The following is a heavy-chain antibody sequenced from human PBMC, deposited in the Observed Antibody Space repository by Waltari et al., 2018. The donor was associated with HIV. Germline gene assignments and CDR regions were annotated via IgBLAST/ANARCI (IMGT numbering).Heavy chain of an antibody. CDR2: IYYSGST. D-gene: IGHD1-20*01. CDR3: ARHEAAITHFDY. CDR1: GGSISSSSYY. J-gene: IGHJ4*02. V-gene: IGHV4-39*01. Sequence: QLQLQESGPGLVKPSETLSLTCTVSGGSISSSSYYWGWIRQPPGKGLEWIGSIYYSGSTYYNPSLKSRVTISVDTSKNQFSLKLSSVTAADTAVYYCARHEAAITHFDYWGQGTLVTVSS.